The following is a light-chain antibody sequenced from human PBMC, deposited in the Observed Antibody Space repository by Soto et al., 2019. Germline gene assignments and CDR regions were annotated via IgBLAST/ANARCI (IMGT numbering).Light chain of an antibody. CDR2: GAS. Sequence: EIVLTQSPGSLSLSPGERATLSCRASQSVSSKYLGWYQQKPGQAPRLLIYGASSRANGIPDRFSGSGSGTDFTLTISRLEPEDFAVYYCQQRSSWPITFGQGTRLEIK. CDR3: QQRSSWPIT. J-gene: IGKJ5*01. CDR1: QSVSSKY. V-gene: IGKV3D-20*02.